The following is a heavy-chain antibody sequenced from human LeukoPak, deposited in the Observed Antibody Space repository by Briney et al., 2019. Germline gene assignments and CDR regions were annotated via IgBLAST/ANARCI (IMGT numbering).Heavy chain of an antibody. CDR2: IYYSGST. Sequence: PSETLSLTCTVSGGSISSYYWSWIPQPPGKGLEWIGYIYYSGSTNYNPSLKSRVTISVDTSKNQFSLKLSSVTAADTAVYYCARRAFSSGYYYLDYWGQGTLVTVSS. J-gene: IGHJ4*02. CDR3: ARRAFSSGYYYLDY. CDR1: GGSISSYY. V-gene: IGHV4-59*08. D-gene: IGHD3-22*01.